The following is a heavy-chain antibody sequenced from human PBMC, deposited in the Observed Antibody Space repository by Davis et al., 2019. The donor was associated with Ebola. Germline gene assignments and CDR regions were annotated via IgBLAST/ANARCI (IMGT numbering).Heavy chain of an antibody. V-gene: IGHV1-18*01. D-gene: IGHD6-13*01. CDR2: IALYTGDT. Sequence: ASVKVSCNASAYTFTTYIITWVRQAPGQGLEWMGWIALYTGDTKYSHEIQGRVTMTTDISTDTVYMDLRGLRSDDTAVYFCARIAAESDYGMDVWGQGTTVTVSS. J-gene: IGHJ6*02. CDR3: ARIAAESDYGMDV. CDR1: AYTFTTYI.